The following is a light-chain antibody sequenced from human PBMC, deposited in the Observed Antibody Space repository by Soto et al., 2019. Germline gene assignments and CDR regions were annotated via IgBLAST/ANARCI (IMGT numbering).Light chain of an antibody. J-gene: IGKJ4*01. CDR3: QQLNSYPPT. V-gene: IGKV3-20*01. Sequence: EIVLTQSPGTLSLSPGERATLSCRASQSVSSSYLAWYQQKPGQAPRLLIYGASSRATGIPDRFSGSGSGTDFTLTISRLEPEDFATYSCQQLNSYPPTFGGGTKVDIK. CDR2: GAS. CDR1: QSVSSSY.